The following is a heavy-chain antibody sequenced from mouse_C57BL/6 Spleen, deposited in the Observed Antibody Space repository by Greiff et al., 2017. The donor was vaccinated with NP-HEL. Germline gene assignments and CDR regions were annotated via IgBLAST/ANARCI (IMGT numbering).Heavy chain of an antibody. Sequence: QVQLQQSGAELARPGASVKMSCKASGYTFTSYTMHWVKQRPGQGLEWIGYINPSSGYTKYNQKFKDKATLTADKSSSTAYMQLSSLTSEDSAVYYCARGLTDAMDYWGQGTSVTVSS. V-gene: IGHV1-4*01. CDR3: ARGLTDAMDY. CDR1: GYTFTSYT. J-gene: IGHJ4*01. CDR2: INPSSGYT. D-gene: IGHD4-1*01.